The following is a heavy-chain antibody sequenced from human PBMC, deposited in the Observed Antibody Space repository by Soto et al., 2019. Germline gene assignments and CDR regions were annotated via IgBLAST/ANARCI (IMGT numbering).Heavy chain of an antibody. CDR2: RGSGGST. D-gene: IGHD3-10*01. V-gene: IGHV3-23*01. Sequence: EVQLLESGGGVVQPGGSLTLSCAAHGFIFSNYAMTWVRQAPGKGLEWVSSRGSGGSTYQADSVKGRFIISRDNSKNMLYLQMDSLRAEDTAVYYCAKFRGPTYDFYYMGAWGKGTTVIVS. J-gene: IGHJ6*03. CDR1: GFIFSNYA. CDR3: AKFRGPTYDFYYMGA.